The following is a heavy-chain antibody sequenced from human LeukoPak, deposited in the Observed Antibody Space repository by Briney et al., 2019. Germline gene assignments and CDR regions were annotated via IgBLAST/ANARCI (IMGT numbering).Heavy chain of an antibody. CDR1: GGSISSGDYY. J-gene: IGHJ5*02. CDR3: ARVTWDSSGYFWFDP. V-gene: IGHV4-30-4*01. CDR2: IYYSGST. D-gene: IGHD3-22*01. Sequence: SETLSLTCTVSGGSISSGDYYWSWIRQPPGKGLEWIGYIYYSGSTYYNPSPKSRVTISVDTSKNQFSLKLSSVTAADTAVYYCARVTWDSSGYFWFDPWGQGTLVTVSS.